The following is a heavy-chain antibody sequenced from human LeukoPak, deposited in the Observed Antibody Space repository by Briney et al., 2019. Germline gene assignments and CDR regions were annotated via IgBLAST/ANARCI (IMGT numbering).Heavy chain of an antibody. D-gene: IGHD3-22*01. CDR3: AKSHYYDSSGYYLPFDY. CDR1: GFTFSSYA. J-gene: IGHJ4*02. Sequence: GGSLRLSCAASGFTFSSYAMSWVRQTPGKGLEWVSAISGSGGSTYYADSVKGRFTISRDNSKNTLYLQMNSLRAEDTAFYYCAKSHYYDSSGYYLPFDYWGQGTLVTVSS. CDR2: ISGSGGST. V-gene: IGHV3-23*01.